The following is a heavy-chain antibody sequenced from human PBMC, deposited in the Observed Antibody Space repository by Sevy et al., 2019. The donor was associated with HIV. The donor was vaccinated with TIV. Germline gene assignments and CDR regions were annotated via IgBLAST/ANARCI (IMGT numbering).Heavy chain of an antibody. J-gene: IGHJ4*02. D-gene: IGHD1-26*01. Sequence: GGSLRLSCTASGLTFGDYAMSWVRQAPGKGLEWVAFIKSKALGGTTESAASVKGRFTISRDDSKSIAYLQMNNLKTEDTAVYYCTRWSGAQSIFDYWGQGTPVTVSS. V-gene: IGHV3-49*04. CDR3: TRWSGAQSIFDY. CDR2: IKSKALGGTT. CDR1: GLTFGDYA.